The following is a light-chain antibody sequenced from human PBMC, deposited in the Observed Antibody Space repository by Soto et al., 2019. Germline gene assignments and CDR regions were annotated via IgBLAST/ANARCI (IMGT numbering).Light chain of an antibody. CDR2: DVS. CDR3: QQYDDRPIT. J-gene: IGKJ5*01. CDR1: QSLLHSNGYNY. Sequence: DIVMTQSPLSLPVTPGEAASISCRSSQSLLHSNGYNYLDWYQQKPGKAPKLLIYDVSKLETGVPSRFSGSGSGTDFTLTISSLQPEDIATYFCQQYDDRPITFGQGTRLEI. V-gene: IGKV2-28*01.